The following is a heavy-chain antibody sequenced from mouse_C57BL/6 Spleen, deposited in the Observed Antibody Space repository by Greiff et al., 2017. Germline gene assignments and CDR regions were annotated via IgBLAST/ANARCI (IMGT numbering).Heavy chain of an antibody. CDR3: ARENDYDWGFAY. Sequence: VKLQQSGAELVKPGASVKMSCKASGYTFTSYTMHWVKQRPGKGLEWIGYINPSSGYTRYNQKFKGKATLTADKSSSTAYMQLRSLTSEDSAVXYSARENDYDWGFAYWGTGTMVTVSS. D-gene: IGHD2-4*01. V-gene: IGHV1-4*01. CDR1: GYTFTSYT. CDR2: INPSSGYT. J-gene: IGHJ3*01.